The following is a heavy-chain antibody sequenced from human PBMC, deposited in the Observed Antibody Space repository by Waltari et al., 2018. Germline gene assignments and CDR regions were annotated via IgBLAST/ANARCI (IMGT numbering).Heavy chain of an antibody. CDR2: IKQDGSEK. J-gene: IGHJ4*02. Sequence: EVQLVESGGGLVQPGGSLRLSCAASGFTFSSYWMSWVRKAPGKGLEWVANIKQDGSEKYYVDSVKGRFTISRDNAKNSLYLQMNSLRAEDTAVYYCARDPQFTELGFDYWGQGTLVTVSS. D-gene: IGHD1-26*01. CDR3: ARDPQFTELGFDY. V-gene: IGHV3-7*01. CDR1: GFTFSSYW.